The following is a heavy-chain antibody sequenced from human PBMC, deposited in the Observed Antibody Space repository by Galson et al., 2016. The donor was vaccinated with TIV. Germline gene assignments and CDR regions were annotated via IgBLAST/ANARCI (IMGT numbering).Heavy chain of an antibody. CDR3: AKEATKWLQLYYIDY. CDR2: IASSGAA. J-gene: IGHJ4*02. V-gene: IGHV3-23*01. D-gene: IGHD5-24*01. Sequence: SLRLSCAASGFTFSSSAMTWVRHAPGKGLEWVSSIASSGAAYFSDSVDGRFAISRDNSKNTVFLQMNSLRADDTAVYYCAKEATKWLQLYYIDYWARESRSPSPQ. CDR1: GFTFSSSA.